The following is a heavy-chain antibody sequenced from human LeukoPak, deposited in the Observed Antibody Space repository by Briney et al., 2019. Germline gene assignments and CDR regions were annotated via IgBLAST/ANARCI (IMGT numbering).Heavy chain of an antibody. D-gene: IGHD2-21*02. CDR1: GFTFSSYA. V-gene: IGHV3-23*01. Sequence: GGSLRLSCAASGFTFSSYAMSWVRQAPGKGLEWVSAISGSGGSTYYADSVKGRFTISRDNSKNTLYLQMDSLRAEDTAVYYCTRGRRFCGGDCHSWFDSWGQGTLVTVSS. CDR2: ISGSGGST. CDR3: TRGRRFCGGDCHSWFDS. J-gene: IGHJ5*01.